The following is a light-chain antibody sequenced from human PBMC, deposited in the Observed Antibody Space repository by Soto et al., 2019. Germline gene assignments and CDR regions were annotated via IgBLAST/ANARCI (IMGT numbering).Light chain of an antibody. Sequence: DIQMTQSPSTLSASVGDRVTITCRASQSISSWVAWYQQKLGKAPKLLIYKASSLESGVPSRFSGSGSGTDFTLTISSLQPDDFATYYCQQYNSYPYTFVQGTKLEIK. CDR3: QQYNSYPYT. J-gene: IGKJ2*01. V-gene: IGKV1-5*03. CDR2: KAS. CDR1: QSISSW.